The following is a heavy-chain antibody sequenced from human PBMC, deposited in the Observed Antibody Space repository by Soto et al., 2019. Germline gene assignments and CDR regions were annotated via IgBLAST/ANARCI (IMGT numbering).Heavy chain of an antibody. V-gene: IGHV1-69*13. CDR1: GGTFSSYA. CDR2: IIPIFGTA. J-gene: IGHJ5*02. Sequence: ASVKVSCKASGGTFSSYAISWVRQAPGQGLEWMGGIIPIFGTANYAQKFQGRVTITADESTSTAYMELSSLRSEDTAVYYRARDPGTPGDYNECFDTWGQGTLVTVSS. D-gene: IGHD4-17*01. CDR3: ARDPGTPGDYNECFDT.